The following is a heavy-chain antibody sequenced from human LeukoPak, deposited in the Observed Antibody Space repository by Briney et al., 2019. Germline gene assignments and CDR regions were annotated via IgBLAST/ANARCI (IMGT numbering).Heavy chain of an antibody. V-gene: IGHV4-34*01. CDR3: ARGSVVVTAAMNDY. Sequence: SETLSLTCAVYGGSFSGYYWSWIRQPPGKGLEWIGEINHSGSTNYNPSLKSRVTISVDTSKNQFSLKLSSVTAADTAVYYCARGSVVVTAAMNDYWGQGTLVTVSS. CDR2: INHSGST. CDR1: GGSFSGYY. D-gene: IGHD2-21*02. J-gene: IGHJ4*02.